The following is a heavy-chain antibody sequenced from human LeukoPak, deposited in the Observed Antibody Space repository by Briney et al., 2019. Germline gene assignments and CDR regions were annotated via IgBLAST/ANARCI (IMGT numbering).Heavy chain of an antibody. D-gene: IGHD1-26*01. CDR2: IRGDTST. CDR3: ARAPNKGSYWPFDY. J-gene: IGHJ4*02. CDR1: GFTASSTS. Sequence: PGGSLRLSCAASGFTASSTSIIWVRQAPGKGLECVSYIRGDTSTEYAEYVRGRFTISRDDAKNTVYLQMNSLRVEDTSVYYCARAPNKGSYWPFDYWGQGTRVTVSS. V-gene: IGHV3-66*01.